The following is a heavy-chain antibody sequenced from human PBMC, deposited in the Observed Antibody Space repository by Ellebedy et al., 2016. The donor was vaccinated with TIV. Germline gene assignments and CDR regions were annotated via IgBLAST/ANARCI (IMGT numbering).Heavy chain of an antibody. CDR1: GGSISSYY. D-gene: IGHD1-14*01. CDR2: MCYSGTT. V-gene: IGHV4-59*12. J-gene: IGHJ4*02. Sequence: MPSETLSLTCTVSGGSISSYYWSWIRQPTGKGLDWMAYMCYSGTTNYNPSLKSRVTISVDTSKNQFSLKLSSVTAADTAVYCCARDGFWEPFDNWGQGALVTVSS. CDR3: ARDGFWEPFDN.